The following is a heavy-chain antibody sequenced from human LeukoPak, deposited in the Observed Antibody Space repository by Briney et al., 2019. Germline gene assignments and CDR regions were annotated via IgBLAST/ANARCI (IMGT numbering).Heavy chain of an antibody. CDR3: ARADYSVSGTYFYFDY. V-gene: IGHV4-59*08. CDR1: GGSISSYY. J-gene: IGHJ4*02. D-gene: IGHD3-10*01. CDR2: IYYSGST. Sequence: PSETLSLTCTVSGGSISSYYWSWIRQPPGKGLEWIGYIYYSGSTNYNPSLKSRVTISVDTSKNQFSLKLSSVTAADTAVYYCARADYSVSGTYFYFDYWGQGTLVTVSS.